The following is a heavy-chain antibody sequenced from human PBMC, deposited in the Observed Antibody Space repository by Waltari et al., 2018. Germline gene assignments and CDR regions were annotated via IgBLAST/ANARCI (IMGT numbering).Heavy chain of an antibody. D-gene: IGHD5-18*01. V-gene: IGHV4-39*01. J-gene: IGHJ5*02. CDR3: ARPRGYSYGSGDSNWFDP. Sequence: GSIYYSGSTYYNPSLKSRVTISVDTSKNQFSLKLSSVTAADTAVYYCARPRGYSYGSGDSNWFDPWGQGTLVTVSS. CDR2: IYYSGST.